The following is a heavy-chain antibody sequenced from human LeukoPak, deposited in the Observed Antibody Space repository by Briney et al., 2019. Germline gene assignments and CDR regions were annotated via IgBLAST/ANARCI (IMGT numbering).Heavy chain of an antibody. J-gene: IGHJ3*02. D-gene: IGHD3-10*01. CDR1: GGSSTNYF. CDR3: ARSDGYGLVGI. Sequence: SETLSLTCVLYGGSSTNYFWSWIRQPPGKGLEWIGEINRSASTNYNPSLKSRVTISIDTSKNQFSLKLSSVTAADTAVYYCARSDGYGLVGIWGQGTMVTVSS. V-gene: IGHV4-34*01. CDR2: INRSAST.